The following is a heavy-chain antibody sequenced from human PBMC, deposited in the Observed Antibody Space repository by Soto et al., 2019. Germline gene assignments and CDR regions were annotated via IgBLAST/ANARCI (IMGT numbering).Heavy chain of an antibody. CDR2: ISYDGSNK. Sequence: GGSLRLSCAASGFTFSSYGMHWVRQAPGKGLEWVAVISYDGSNKYYAGSVKGRFTISRDNSKNTLYLQMNSLRAEDTAVYYCAKDREAESYYYYYGMDVWGQGTTVTVSS. J-gene: IGHJ6*02. CDR1: GFTFSSYG. D-gene: IGHD1-26*01. V-gene: IGHV3-30*18. CDR3: AKDREAESYYYYYGMDV.